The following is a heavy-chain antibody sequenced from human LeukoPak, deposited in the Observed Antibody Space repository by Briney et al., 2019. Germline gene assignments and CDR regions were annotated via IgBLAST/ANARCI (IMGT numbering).Heavy chain of an antibody. CDR2: IYYSGST. J-gene: IGHJ3*02. Sequence: SETLSLTCTVSGGSISSSSYYWGWIRQPPGKGLEWIGSIYYSGSTYYNPSLKSRVTISVDTSKNRFSLKLSSVTAADTAVYYCARRSSSSFDAFDIWGQGTMVTVSS. CDR3: ARRSSSSFDAFDI. CDR1: GGSISSSSYY. V-gene: IGHV4-39*07. D-gene: IGHD6-13*01.